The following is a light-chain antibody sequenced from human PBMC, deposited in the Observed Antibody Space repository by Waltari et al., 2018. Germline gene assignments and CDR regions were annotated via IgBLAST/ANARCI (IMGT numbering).Light chain of an antibody. V-gene: IGKV3-20*01. CDR2: GAS. CDR1: QRVSNPY. CDR3: QLYGTSPPLYT. Sequence: DIVLTHSPCTLSLSPGERATLSCRASQRVSNPYLAWYQQKPGKAPRLLIYGASSKATGIPDRFRGSGSGTDFTLMVSRLEAEDFAVYYCQLYGTSPPLYTVGQGTKLEIK. J-gene: IGKJ2*01.